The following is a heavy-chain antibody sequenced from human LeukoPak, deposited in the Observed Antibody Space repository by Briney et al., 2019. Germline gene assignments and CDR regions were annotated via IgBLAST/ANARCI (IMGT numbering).Heavy chain of an antibody. CDR1: GYTFSGYY. CDR3: ARDPPTAVNLDY. J-gene: IGHJ4*02. Sequence: ASVKVSCKASGYTFSGYYLHWVRQAPGQGLEWMGWINPNSGGANYAQEFQGRVTMTRDTSMNTAHMEVSRLTSDDTAVYYCARDPPTAVNLDYWGQGTLVTVSS. CDR2: INPNSGGA. V-gene: IGHV1-2*02. D-gene: IGHD4-23*01.